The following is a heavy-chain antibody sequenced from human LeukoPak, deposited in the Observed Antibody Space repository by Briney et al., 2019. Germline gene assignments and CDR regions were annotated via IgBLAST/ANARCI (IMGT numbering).Heavy chain of an antibody. D-gene: IGHD1-26*01. J-gene: IGHJ3*02. CDR1: GYTFTYRY. CDR2: ITPFNGNT. CDR3: AREPLRGATYDAFDI. V-gene: IGHV1-45*02. Sequence: GASVKVSCKASGYTFTYRYLHWVRQAPGQALEWMGWITPFNGNTNYAQKFQDRVTITRDRSMSTAYMELSSLRSEDTAVYYCAREPLRGATYDAFDIWGQGTMVTVSS.